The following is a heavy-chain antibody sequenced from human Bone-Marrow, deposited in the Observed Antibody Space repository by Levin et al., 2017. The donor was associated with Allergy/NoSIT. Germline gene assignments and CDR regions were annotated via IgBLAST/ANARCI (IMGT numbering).Heavy chain of an antibody. CDR2: IRGSGGST. Sequence: GESLKISCAASGFTFSTYAINWVRPAPGKGLGWVSSIRGSGGSTYYADSVKGRFTISRDNSKNTLYLQMNSLRVEDTAVYYCAKDISSSWSTGDLDYWGQGTLVTVSS. V-gene: IGHV3-23*01. CDR1: GFTFSTYA. D-gene: IGHD6-13*01. CDR3: AKDISSSWSTGDLDY. J-gene: IGHJ4*02.